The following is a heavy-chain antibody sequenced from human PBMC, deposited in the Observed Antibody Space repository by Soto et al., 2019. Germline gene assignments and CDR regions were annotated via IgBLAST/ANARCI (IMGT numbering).Heavy chain of an antibody. CDR3: SRESYDSGSVDY. J-gene: IGHJ4*02. CDR1: GFTFSSYG. CDR2: IWYDGSNK. V-gene: IGHV3-33*01. Sequence: QVQLVESGGGVVQPGRSLRLSCAASGFTFSSYGMHWVRQAPGKGLEWVAVIWYDGSNKYYADSVKGRFTISRDNSKNTLDLLMNSLRAEDTAVYYCSRESYDSGSVDYWGQGTLVTVSS. D-gene: IGHD3-10*01.